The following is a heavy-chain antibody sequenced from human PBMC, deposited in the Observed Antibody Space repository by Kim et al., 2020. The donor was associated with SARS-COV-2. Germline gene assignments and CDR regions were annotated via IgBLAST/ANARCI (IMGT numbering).Heavy chain of an antibody. Sequence: LRGRFTISRDNAKNSLYLQMSSLTGEDTAVYYCARDSAPLSNGPGDYGIEYWGQGTLVTVSS. J-gene: IGHJ4*02. CDR3: ARDSAPLSNGPGDYGIEY. D-gene: IGHD4-17*01. V-gene: IGHV3-21*06.